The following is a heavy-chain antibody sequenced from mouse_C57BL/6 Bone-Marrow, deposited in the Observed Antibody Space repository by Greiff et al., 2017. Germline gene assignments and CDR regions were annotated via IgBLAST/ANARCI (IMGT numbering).Heavy chain of an antibody. J-gene: IGHJ2*01. D-gene: IGHD1-1*01. Sequence: VQLLQSGAELARPGASVKLSCTASGFTFTSYGIRWVQQRTGQGLEWFGEIYPRSGNTYYNEKVKGEATLSADKSASTAYMELRSMTSEDSAVYVWAGWVRRNYYGRSLDYWGQGTTLTVSS. CDR3: AGWVRRNYYGRSLDY. V-gene: IGHV1-81*01. CDR2: IYPRSGNT. CDR1: GFTFTSYG.